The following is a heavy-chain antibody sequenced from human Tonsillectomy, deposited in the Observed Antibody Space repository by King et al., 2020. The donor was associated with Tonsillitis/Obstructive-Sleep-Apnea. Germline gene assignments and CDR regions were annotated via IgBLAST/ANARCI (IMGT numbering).Heavy chain of an antibody. Sequence: VQLVESGGGLVQPGGSLRLSCAASGFTFSSYEMNWVRQAPGKGLEWVLYISSSGSTIYYADSVKGRFTISRDNAKNSLYLQMNSLRAEDTAVYYCARLVVVVVAATQSGFDIWGQGTMVTVSS. CDR3: ARLVVVVVAATQSGFDI. V-gene: IGHV3-48*03. CDR2: ISSSGSTI. J-gene: IGHJ3*02. D-gene: IGHD2-15*01. CDR1: GFTFSSYE.